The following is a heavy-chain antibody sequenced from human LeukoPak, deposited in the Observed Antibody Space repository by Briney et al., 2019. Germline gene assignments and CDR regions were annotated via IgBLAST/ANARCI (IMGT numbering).Heavy chain of an antibody. CDR1: GFTLSSHW. Sequence: GGSLRLSCAASGFTLSSHWMHWVRQAPGKGLEWVGRIKSKADGGTIDYAAPVKGRFTISRDDSKNTLYLQMNSLKTEDAAVYYCTTGTMFGPGPGFDYWGQGTLVIVSS. CDR3: TTGTMFGPGPGFDY. V-gene: IGHV3-15*01. D-gene: IGHD3-10*02. CDR2: IKSKADGGTI. J-gene: IGHJ4*02.